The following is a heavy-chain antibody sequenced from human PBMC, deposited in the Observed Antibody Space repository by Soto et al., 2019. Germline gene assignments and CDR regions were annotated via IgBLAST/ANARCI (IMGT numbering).Heavy chain of an antibody. CDR2: IYSSGST. CDR3: ARTAWHFFDY. D-gene: IGHD3-3*02. V-gene: IGHV4-31*03. Sequence: QVQLQGSGPGLVKPSQTLSLTCTVSGGSINIGGYYWSWIRQHPGKGLEWIGYIYSSGSTFYNPSLKSRVTIPFDTSKNQFSLKLNSVTAADTAVYYCARTAWHFFDYWGQGTLVTVSS. CDR1: GGSINIGGYY. J-gene: IGHJ4*02.